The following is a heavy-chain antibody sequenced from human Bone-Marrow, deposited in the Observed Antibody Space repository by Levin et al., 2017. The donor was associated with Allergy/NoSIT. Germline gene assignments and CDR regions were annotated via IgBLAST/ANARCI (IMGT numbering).Heavy chain of an antibody. CDR2: IKSEVDGGTT. CDR1: GFSFSGAW. V-gene: IGHV3-15*01. J-gene: IGHJ4*02. CDR3: AVDVVRPLAQIDF. D-gene: IGHD3-10*02. Sequence: PGGSLRLSCVASGFSFSGAWLSWVRQAPGKGLEWVGRIKSEVDGGTTDYAAPVKGRFSISRDDSKSTLSLRMNSLKTEDTGVYYCAVDVVRPLAQIDFWGQGTLVTVSS.